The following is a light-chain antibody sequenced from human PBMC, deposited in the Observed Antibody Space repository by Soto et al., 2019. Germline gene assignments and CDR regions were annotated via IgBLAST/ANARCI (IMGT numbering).Light chain of an antibody. Sequence: DIQMPQSPSTLSASVGDRATITCRASQSISNWLAWYQQKPGKAPNLLIYKASSLESGVPSRFSGSGSGTEFTLTISSLQTDDFATYYCQQYNTYPLTFGGGTKV. CDR3: QQYNTYPLT. V-gene: IGKV1-5*03. J-gene: IGKJ4*01. CDR1: QSISNW. CDR2: KAS.